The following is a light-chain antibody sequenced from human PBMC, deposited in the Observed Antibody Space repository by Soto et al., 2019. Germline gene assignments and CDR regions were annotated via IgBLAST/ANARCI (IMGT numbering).Light chain of an antibody. CDR3: QQYNNWPQT. CDR2: DAS. CDR1: QSLRSS. Sequence: ETMMTQSPDTLSVSLGERATLSGRASQSLRSSLAWYQQKPGQAPRLLIYDASTRATGIPARFSGSGSGTDFTLTISGLQSEDFAVYYCQQYNNWPQTFGQGTKVEIK. V-gene: IGKV3-15*01. J-gene: IGKJ1*01.